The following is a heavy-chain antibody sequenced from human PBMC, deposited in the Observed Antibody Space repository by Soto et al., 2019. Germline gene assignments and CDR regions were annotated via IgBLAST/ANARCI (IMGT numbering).Heavy chain of an antibody. D-gene: IGHD6-6*01. CDR3: TRKERYSSSSGFYYYYGMDV. CDR2: IRSKAYGGTT. J-gene: IGHJ6*02. Sequence: GGSLRLSCTASGFTFGDYAMSWFRQAPGKGLEWVGFIRSKAYGGTTEYAASVKGRFTISRDDSKSIAYLQMNSLKTEDTAVYYCTRKERYSSSSGFYYYYGMDVWGQGTTVTVS. CDR1: GFTFGDYA. V-gene: IGHV3-49*03.